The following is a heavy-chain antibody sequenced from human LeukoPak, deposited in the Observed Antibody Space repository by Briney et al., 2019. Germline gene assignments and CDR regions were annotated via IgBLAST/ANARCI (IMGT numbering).Heavy chain of an antibody. Sequence: GGSLTLSCAAPGITFSTAWMSWFRQAPGKGLEWVGRIKSKIGGATADYAAPVKDRFTISRDDSKNTLYLQMNSLKTEDTAVYYCATDRAWFDPWGEGTLVTVSS. J-gene: IGHJ5*02. D-gene: IGHD3-10*01. CDR2: IKSKIGGATA. CDR1: GITFSTAW. CDR3: ATDRAWFDP. V-gene: IGHV3-15*01.